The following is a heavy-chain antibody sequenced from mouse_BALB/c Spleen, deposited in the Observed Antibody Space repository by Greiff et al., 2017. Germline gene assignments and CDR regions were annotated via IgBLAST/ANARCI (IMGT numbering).Heavy chain of an antibody. CDR2: IRNKANGYTT. CDR3: ARDMSYGYDY. CDR1: GFTFTDYY. V-gene: IGHV7-3*02. Sequence: EVMLVESGGGLVQPGGSLRLSCATSGFTFTDYYMSWVRQPPGKALEWLGFIRNKANGYTTEYSASVKGRFTISRDNSQSILYLQMNTLRAEDSATYYCARDMSYGYDYWGQGTTLTVSS. J-gene: IGHJ2*01. D-gene: IGHD1-2*01.